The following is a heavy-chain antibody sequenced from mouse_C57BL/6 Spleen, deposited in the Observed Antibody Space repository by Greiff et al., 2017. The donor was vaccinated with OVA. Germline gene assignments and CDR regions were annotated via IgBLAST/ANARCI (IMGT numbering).Heavy chain of an antibody. J-gene: IGHJ2*01. CDR1: GYTFTSYW. D-gene: IGHD1-1*01. CDR2: IDPSDSYT. Sequence: QVQLQQPGAELVMPGASVKLSCKASGYTFTSYWMHWVKQRPGQGLEWLGEIDPSDSYTNYNQKFKGKSTLTVDKSSSTAYMQLSRLTSEDSAVYYCARGTTDYWGQGTTLTVSS. CDR3: ARGTTDY. V-gene: IGHV1-69*01.